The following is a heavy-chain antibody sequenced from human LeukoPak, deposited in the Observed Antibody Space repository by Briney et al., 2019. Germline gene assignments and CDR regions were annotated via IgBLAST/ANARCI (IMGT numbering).Heavy chain of an antibody. J-gene: IGHJ4*02. D-gene: IGHD3-10*01. CDR1: GGSISSYY. CDR2: IYYSGST. V-gene: IGHV4-59*08. CDR3: ARLGGTTDY. Sequence: SETLSLTCTVSGGSISSYYWSWIRQPPGKGLEWVGYIYYSGSTNYNPSLKSRVTISVDTSKNQFSLKLSSVTAADTAVYYCARLGGTTDYWGQGTLVTVSS.